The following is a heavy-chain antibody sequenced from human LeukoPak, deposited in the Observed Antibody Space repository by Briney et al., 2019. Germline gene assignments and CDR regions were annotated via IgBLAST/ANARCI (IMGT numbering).Heavy chain of an antibody. D-gene: IGHD3-22*01. CDR2: ISAYNGNT. Sequence: ASVKVSCKASGYTFTSYGISWVRQAPGQGLEWMGWISAYNGNTNYAQKLQGRVTMTTDTSTSTAYMELRSLRSDDTAVCYCARENDYYDSSGYYPDAFDIWGQGTMVTVSS. J-gene: IGHJ3*02. CDR3: ARENDYYDSSGYYPDAFDI. V-gene: IGHV1-18*01. CDR1: GYTFTSYG.